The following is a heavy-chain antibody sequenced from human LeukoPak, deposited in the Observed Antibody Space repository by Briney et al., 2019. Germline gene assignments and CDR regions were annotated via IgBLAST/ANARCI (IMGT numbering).Heavy chain of an antibody. Sequence: TGGSLRLSCAASGFTFSSYWMHRVRQAPGKGLVWVSRINNDGSSTSYADSVKGRFTISRDNAKNRLYVQMTSLRAEDTAVYYCATGSGLWSPDWWGQGTLVTVAS. CDR3: ATGSGLWSPDW. V-gene: IGHV3-74*01. CDR1: GFTFSSYW. CDR2: INNDGSST. J-gene: IGHJ4*02. D-gene: IGHD3-10*01.